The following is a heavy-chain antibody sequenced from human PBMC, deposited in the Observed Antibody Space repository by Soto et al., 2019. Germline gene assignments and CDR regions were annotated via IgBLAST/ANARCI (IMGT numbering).Heavy chain of an antibody. D-gene: IGHD3-22*01. J-gene: IGHJ4*02. CDR3: ARGPTDYYDNSANYFVDY. Sequence: QVQLVQSGAEVKKPGASVKVSCKASGYTFITYGVSWVLQAPGQGLDWLGWISTYNGNTRYAERLQGRVTMTTDTTTNTAYMELRNLRSDDTAVYSCARGPTDYYDNSANYFVDYWGQGTLVTVSS. CDR2: ISTYNGNT. V-gene: IGHV1-18*01. CDR1: GYTFITYG.